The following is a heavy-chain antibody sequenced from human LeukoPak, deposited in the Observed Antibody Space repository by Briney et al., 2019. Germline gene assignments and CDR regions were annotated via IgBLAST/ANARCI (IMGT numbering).Heavy chain of an antibody. Sequence: SETLSLTCTVSGDSISSSSYSWGWIRQPPGKGLEWIGSIYYSGSTHYNPSLKSRVTISVDTSKSQFSLKLSCLTVADTAVYYCARNVSRGYFDYWGQGTLVTVSS. D-gene: IGHD3-10*01. CDR1: GDSISSSSYS. J-gene: IGHJ4*02. CDR2: IYYSGST. CDR3: ARNVSRGYFDY. V-gene: IGHV4-39*01.